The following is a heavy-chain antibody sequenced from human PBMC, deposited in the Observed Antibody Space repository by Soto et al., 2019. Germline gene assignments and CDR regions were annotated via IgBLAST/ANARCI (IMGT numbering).Heavy chain of an antibody. D-gene: IGHD2-15*01. CDR2: IYWDDDK. V-gene: IGHV2-5*02. Sequence: QITLKESGPTLVKPTQTLTLTCTFSGFSLSTSGVGVGWIRQPPGKALEWLALIYWDDDKRYSPSLKSRLTSNKDTSKNQVVLTMTNMDPVDTATYYCAHRRSLWRGYCSGGSCYPDPYFDYWGQGTLVTVSS. CDR3: AHRRSLWRGYCSGGSCYPDPYFDY. J-gene: IGHJ4*02. CDR1: GFSLSTSGVG.